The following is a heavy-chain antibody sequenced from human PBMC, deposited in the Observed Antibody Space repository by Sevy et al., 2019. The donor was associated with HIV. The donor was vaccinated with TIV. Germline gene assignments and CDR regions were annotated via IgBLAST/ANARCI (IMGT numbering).Heavy chain of an antibody. CDR1: GLTLTTTG. D-gene: IGHD1-20*01. V-gene: IGHV3-23*01. CDR3: AGGDTTMITDLDY. J-gene: IGHJ4*02. Sequence: GSLRLSCAASGLTLTTTGMSWVRQAPGKGVEWVAGVTSDGTTYYADSVRDRFTVSRDNSKNTLYLQLNSLRADDTAVFYCAGGDTTMITDLDYWGQGTLVTVSS. CDR2: VTSDGTT.